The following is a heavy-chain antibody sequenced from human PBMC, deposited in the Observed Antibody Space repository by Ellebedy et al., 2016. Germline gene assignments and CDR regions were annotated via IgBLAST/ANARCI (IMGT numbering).Heavy chain of an antibody. Sequence: GESLKISXAASGFTFSSYVMSWARQVPGKGLEWVSSINDSGDDTNYAGSVKGRFTISRDNSKNTLYLQMNNLRAEDTAIYYCATRNAGRYFDSWGQGTLVIVSS. CDR2: INDSGDDT. V-gene: IGHV3-23*01. D-gene: IGHD2-2*01. CDR1: GFTFSSYV. CDR3: ATRNAGRYFDS. J-gene: IGHJ4*02.